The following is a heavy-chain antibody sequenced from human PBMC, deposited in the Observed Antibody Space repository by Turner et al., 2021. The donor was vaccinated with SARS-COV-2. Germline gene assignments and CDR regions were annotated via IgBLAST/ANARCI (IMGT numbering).Heavy chain of an antibody. D-gene: IGHD4-17*01. CDR1: GGTFISYA. CDR2: IIPIFGTA. V-gene: IGHV1-69*01. Sequence: QVQLVQSGAAVPKPGFSLKVSCKASGGTFISYAIRWVRQAPGQGVEWMGGIIPIFGTANYAQKFQSRFTITADASTSTAYTELSSLRSEDSAVYYCAGNYGDSEDDYWGQGTLVTVSS. J-gene: IGHJ4*02. CDR3: AGNYGDSEDDY.